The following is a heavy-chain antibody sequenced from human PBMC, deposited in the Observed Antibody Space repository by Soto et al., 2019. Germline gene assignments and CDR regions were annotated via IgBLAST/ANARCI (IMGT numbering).Heavy chain of an antibody. CDR1: GFTFGDYA. CDR3: TRDGYNFPPDY. J-gene: IGHJ4*02. CDR2: IRSKAYGGTT. D-gene: IGHD5-12*01. Sequence: GGSLRLSCTASGFTFGDYAMSWFRQAPGKGLEWVGFIRSKAYGGTTEYAASVKGRFTISRDDSKSIAYLQMNSLKTEDTAAYYCTRDGYNFPPDYWGQGTLVTVS. V-gene: IGHV3-49*03.